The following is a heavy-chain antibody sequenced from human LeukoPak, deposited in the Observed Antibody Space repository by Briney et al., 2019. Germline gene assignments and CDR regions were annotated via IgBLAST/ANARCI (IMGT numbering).Heavy chain of an antibody. CDR1: GFTFSSYG. CDR3: AKAEDVVVVVSITF. Sequence: GGSLRLSCAASGFTFSSYGMHWVRQAPGKGLEWVAFIRYDGSNKYYADSVKGRFTISRDNSKNTLYLQMNSLRAEDTAVYYCAKAEDVVVVVSITFWGQGTLVTVSS. J-gene: IGHJ4*02. V-gene: IGHV3-30*02. D-gene: IGHD2-15*01. CDR2: IRYDGSNK.